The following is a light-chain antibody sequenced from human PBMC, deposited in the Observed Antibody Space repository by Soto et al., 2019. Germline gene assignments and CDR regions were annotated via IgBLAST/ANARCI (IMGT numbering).Light chain of an antibody. Sequence: AIQLTQSPSSLSASIGDRVTITCRASQGISSALALYQHTSGTAPKSLIHDPSSLESGVPSRFSGSGSGTDFTLTISSLQAEDVATYYCQQFNSYPLTFGGGTKVEIK. CDR2: DPS. CDR1: QGISSA. V-gene: IGKV1-13*02. CDR3: QQFNSYPLT. J-gene: IGKJ4*01.